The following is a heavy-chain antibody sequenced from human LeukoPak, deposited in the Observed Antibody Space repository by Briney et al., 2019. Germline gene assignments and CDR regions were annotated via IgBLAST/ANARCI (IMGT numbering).Heavy chain of an antibody. CDR3: TTDKESSIAARLYYYMDV. D-gene: IGHD6-6*01. CDR1: GDSITGYY. Sequence: PSETLSLTCSVSGDSITGYYWGWIRQPPGKGLEWVGRIKSKTDGGTTDYAAPVKGRFTISRDDSKNTLYLQMNSLKTEDTAVYYCTTDKESSIAARLYYYMDVWGKGTTVTVSS. V-gene: IGHV3-15*01. J-gene: IGHJ6*03. CDR2: IKSKTDGGTT.